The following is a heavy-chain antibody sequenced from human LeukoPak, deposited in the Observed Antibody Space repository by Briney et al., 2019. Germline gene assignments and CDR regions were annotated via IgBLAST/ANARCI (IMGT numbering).Heavy chain of an antibody. J-gene: IGHJ6*03. CDR1: GYTFTGYD. CDR2: MNPNSGNT. Sequence: GASVKVSCKASGYTFTGYDINWVRQATGQGLEWMGWMNPNSGNTGYAQKFQGRVTITRNTSISTAYMELSSLRSEDTAVYYCARGLGYYDFWSGYWDHYYYYYMDVWGKGTTVTVSS. V-gene: IGHV1-8*03. CDR3: ARGLGYYDFWSGYWDHYYYYYMDV. D-gene: IGHD3-3*01.